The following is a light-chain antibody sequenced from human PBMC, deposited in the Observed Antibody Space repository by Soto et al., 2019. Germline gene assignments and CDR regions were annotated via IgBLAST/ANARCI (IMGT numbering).Light chain of an antibody. CDR1: QSISSY. CDR3: QQSYSTPQGT. Sequence: DIQITQSPSSLSASVGDRVTITCRASQSISSYLNWYQQKPGKAPKLLIYAASSLQSGVPSRFSGSGSGTDFTLTISSLKPEDFATYYCQQSYSTPQGTFGQGTKVDXK. J-gene: IGKJ1*01. V-gene: IGKV1-39*01. CDR2: AAS.